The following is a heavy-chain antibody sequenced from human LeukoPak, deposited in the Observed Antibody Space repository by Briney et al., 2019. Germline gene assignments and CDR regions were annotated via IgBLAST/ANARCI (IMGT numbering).Heavy chain of an antibody. CDR1: GFTFNSNG. CDR2: IDTNEDMT. Sequence: GGSLRLSCAASGFTFNSNGMSWVRQAPGKGLEYVSGIDTNEDMTYYTRSVKGRFTISRDNDKNTLYLQMDNVRPEDTAVYYCARDVKYYFGSGSYRWGQGTLVTVSS. J-gene: IGHJ4*02. D-gene: IGHD3-10*01. V-gene: IGHV3-64*01. CDR3: ARDVKYYFGSGSYR.